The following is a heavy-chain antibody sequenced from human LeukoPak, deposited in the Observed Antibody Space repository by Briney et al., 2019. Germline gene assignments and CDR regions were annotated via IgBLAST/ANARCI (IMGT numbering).Heavy chain of an antibody. CDR1: GFTFNSYA. Sequence: GGSLRLSCAASGFTFNSYAMSWVRHAPGKGLLWVSHIDSDGSITTYADSVKGRFTISRDNAKNTLYLQMNSLRAEDTAVYFCARYQAGAFDIWGQGTMVTVSS. V-gene: IGHV3-74*01. J-gene: IGHJ3*02. CDR2: IDSDGSIT. D-gene: IGHD3-10*01. CDR3: ARYQAGAFDI.